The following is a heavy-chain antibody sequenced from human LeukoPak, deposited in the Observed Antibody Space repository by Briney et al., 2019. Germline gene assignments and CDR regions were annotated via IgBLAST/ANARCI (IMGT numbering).Heavy chain of an antibody. Sequence: GGSLRLSCAASGFTFSNYWMTWVRQAPGKGLEWVANIKQDGSAKYSVDSVKGRFTISRDNAKNSLYLQMNSLRAQDTAVYYCARDLLYYDSVFDIWGQGTMVTVSS. CDR1: GFTFSNYW. D-gene: IGHD3-22*01. V-gene: IGHV3-7*01. CDR3: ARDLLYYDSVFDI. J-gene: IGHJ3*02. CDR2: IKQDGSAK.